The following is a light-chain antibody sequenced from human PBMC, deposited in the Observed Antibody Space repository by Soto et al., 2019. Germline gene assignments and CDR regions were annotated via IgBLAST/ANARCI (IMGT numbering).Light chain of an antibody. V-gene: IGKV2-28*01. CDR2: LGS. CDR1: QSLLYSDVYNH. Sequence: DIVMTQSPLSLPVTPGEPASISCRSSQSLLYSDVYNHLDWYLQKPGQSPQLLICLGSNRASGVPDRFSGSGSGTDFTLTISRVEAEDFGVYYCMQTLQTPWTFGQGTRVEVK. J-gene: IGKJ1*01. CDR3: MQTLQTPWT.